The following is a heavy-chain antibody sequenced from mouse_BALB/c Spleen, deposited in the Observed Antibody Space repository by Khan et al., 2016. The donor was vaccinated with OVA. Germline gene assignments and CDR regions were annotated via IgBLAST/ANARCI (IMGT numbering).Heavy chain of an antibody. CDR2: IDPFNGGT. Sequence: LQQSGPELMKPGASVKISCKASGYSFTTYYMHWVKQSHGKTLEWIGYIDPFNGGTSYNQTFKGKATLTVDKSSSTAYMHLSSLTSEDSAVFYCARAGGYFDYWGQGTTLTVSS. CDR3: ARAGGYFDY. CDR1: GYSFTTYY. V-gene: IGHV1S135*01. D-gene: IGHD1-1*02. J-gene: IGHJ2*01.